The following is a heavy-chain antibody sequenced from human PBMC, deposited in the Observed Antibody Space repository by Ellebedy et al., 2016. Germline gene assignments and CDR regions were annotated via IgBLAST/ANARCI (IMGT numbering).Heavy chain of an antibody. Sequence: GESLKISCAASGFTFSSYAMSWVRKAPGKGLEWVSAISGSGGSTYYADSVKGRFTISRDNSKNTLYLQMNSLRAEDTAVYYCASHVDTAMATIDYWGQGTLVTVSS. V-gene: IGHV3-23*01. D-gene: IGHD5-18*01. CDR1: GFTFSSYA. CDR3: ASHVDTAMATIDY. CDR2: ISGSGGST. J-gene: IGHJ4*02.